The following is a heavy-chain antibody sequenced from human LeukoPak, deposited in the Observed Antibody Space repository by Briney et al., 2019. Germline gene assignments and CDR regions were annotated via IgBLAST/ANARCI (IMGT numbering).Heavy chain of an antibody. J-gene: IGHJ5*02. CDR3: ARGMTIVVVTNFDP. Sequence: SETLSLTCTVSGGSISSYYWSWIRQPPGKGLEWIGYIYYSGSTNYNPSLKSRVTISVDTSKNQFSLKLSSVTAADTAVYYCARGMTIVVVTNFDPWGQGTLVTVSS. V-gene: IGHV4-59*12. CDR1: GGSISSYY. CDR2: IYYSGST. D-gene: IGHD3-22*01.